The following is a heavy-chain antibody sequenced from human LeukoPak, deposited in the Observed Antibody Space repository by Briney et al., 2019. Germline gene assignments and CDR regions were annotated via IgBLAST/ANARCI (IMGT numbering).Heavy chain of an antibody. D-gene: IGHD4-23*01. J-gene: IGHJ5*02. V-gene: IGHV3-30*02. CDR2: IRYDGNSK. Sequence: GGSLRLSCTASGFSISDNAMHWVRQAPGRGLEWVAYIRYDGNSKNYADSVKGRFTISRDNSRDTLYLQMNSLRGDDTAVYYCTKGDDFGANTRLPKYNWFEPWGQGTLVTVAS. CDR3: TKGDDFGANTRLPKYNWFEP. CDR1: GFSISDNA.